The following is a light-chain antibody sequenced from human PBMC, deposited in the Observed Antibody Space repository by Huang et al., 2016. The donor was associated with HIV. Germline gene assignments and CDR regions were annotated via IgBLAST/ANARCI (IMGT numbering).Light chain of an antibody. CDR1: QRVNNY. V-gene: IGKV3-11*01. CDR3: QQRSNLLT. J-gene: IGKJ4*01. Sequence: EIVLTQSPATLCLSPGERATLSCRASQRVNNYLGRYQQKPGQAPRLVIYYTSTRATGIPARFSGSGSGTAFTLTISSLEPEDFAVYYCQQRSNLLTFGGGTKVEI. CDR2: YTS.